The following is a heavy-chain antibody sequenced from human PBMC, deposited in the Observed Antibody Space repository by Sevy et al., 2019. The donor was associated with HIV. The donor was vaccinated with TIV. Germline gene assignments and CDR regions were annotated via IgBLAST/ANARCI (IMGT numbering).Heavy chain of an antibody. Sequence: GGSLRLSCAASGFTLSDAWMSWVRQAPGKGLEWVGRIKSKTDGGPTDYAAPVKGRFTISRDESKNTLYLQMNSLKTEDTAVYYCTKDANDFTNYPSPYYFDQWGQGTLVTVSS. CDR1: GFTLSDAW. J-gene: IGHJ4*02. D-gene: IGHD4-4*01. CDR2: IKSKTDGGPT. V-gene: IGHV3-15*01. CDR3: TKDANDFTNYPSPYYFDQ.